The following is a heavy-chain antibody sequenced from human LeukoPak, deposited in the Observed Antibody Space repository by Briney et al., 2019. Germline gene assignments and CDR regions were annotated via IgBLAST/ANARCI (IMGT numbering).Heavy chain of an antibody. Sequence: PGGSLRLSCVVSGFTVSSNYMSWVRQAPGKGLEWVSVLYSGGNTYHADSVKGRFTISRDNSKNTLYLQMNSLRAEDTAVYYCARDAVDTANAVWGQGTTVTVSS. J-gene: IGHJ6*02. CDR1: GFTVSSNY. CDR3: ARDAVDTANAV. D-gene: IGHD5-18*01. CDR2: LYSGGNT. V-gene: IGHV3-53*01.